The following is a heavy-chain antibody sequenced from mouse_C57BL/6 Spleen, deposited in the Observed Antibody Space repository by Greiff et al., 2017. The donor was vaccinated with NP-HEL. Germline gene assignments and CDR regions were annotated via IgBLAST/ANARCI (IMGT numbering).Heavy chain of an antibody. CDR3: ARGRTAYYSNYVGYAMDY. V-gene: IGHV1-78*01. Sequence: QVQLKESDAELVKPGASVKISCKVSGYTFTDHTIHWMKQRPEQGLEWIGYIYPRDGSTKYNEKFKGKATLTADKSSSTAYMQLNSLTSEDSAVYFCARGRTAYYSNYVGYAMDYWGQGTSVTVSS. CDR1: GYTFTDHT. D-gene: IGHD2-5*01. CDR2: IYPRDGST. J-gene: IGHJ4*01.